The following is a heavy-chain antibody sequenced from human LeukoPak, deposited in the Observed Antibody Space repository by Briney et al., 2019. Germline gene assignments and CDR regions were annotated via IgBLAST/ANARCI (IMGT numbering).Heavy chain of an antibody. CDR3: TRESRPFCPFAF. CDR2: IAHDGTR. D-gene: IGHD2-2*01. CDR1: GGSIDSTNY. J-gene: IGHJ4*02. Sequence: SETLSLTCGVSGGSIDSTNYWSWVRQAPGKGLEWIGEIAHDGTRNYNSSLRSRVAMSFDRANNYFSLSLTAVTSADTALYYCTRESRPFCPFAFWGQGVLVTVSS. V-gene: IGHV4-4*02.